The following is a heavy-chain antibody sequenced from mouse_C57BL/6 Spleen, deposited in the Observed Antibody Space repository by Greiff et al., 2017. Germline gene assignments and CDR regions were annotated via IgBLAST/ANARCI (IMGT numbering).Heavy chain of an antibody. D-gene: IGHD2-2*01. Sequence: QVHVKQSGAELVKPGASVKISCKASGYAFSSYWMNWVKQRPGKGLEWIGQIYPGDGDTNYNGKFKGKATLTADKSSSTAYMQLSSLTSEDSAVYFCASMVTTRWFAYWGQGTLVTVSA. CDR3: ASMVTTRWFAY. CDR2: IYPGDGDT. CDR1: GYAFSSYW. J-gene: IGHJ3*01. V-gene: IGHV1-80*01.